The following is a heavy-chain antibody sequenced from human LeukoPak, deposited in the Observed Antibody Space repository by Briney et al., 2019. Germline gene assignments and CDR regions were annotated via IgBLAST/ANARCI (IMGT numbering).Heavy chain of an antibody. CDR2: ISAYNGNT. CDR3: ARDSLYSSSWYLQNWFDP. V-gene: IGHV1-18*01. J-gene: IGHJ5*02. CDR1: GYTFTSYG. Sequence: GASVKVSCKASGYTFTSYGISWVRQAPGQGLEWMGWISAYNGNTNYAQKLQGRVTMTTDTSTSTAYMELRSLRSDDTAVYYCARDSLYSSSWYLQNWFDPWGQGTLVTVSS. D-gene: IGHD6-13*01.